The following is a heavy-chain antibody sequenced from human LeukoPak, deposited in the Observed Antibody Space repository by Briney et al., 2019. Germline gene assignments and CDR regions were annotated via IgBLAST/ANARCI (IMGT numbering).Heavy chain of an antibody. J-gene: IGHJ4*02. V-gene: IGHV3-11*01. CDR1: GFTFSDYY. CDR3: ARTRAYYDFWSGYPSPHYFDY. D-gene: IGHD3-3*01. Sequence: GGSLRLSCAASGFTFSDYYMSWIRQAPGKGLEWVSYISSSGSTIYYADSVKGRFTISRDNAKNSLYLQMNSLRAEDTAVYYCARTRAYYDFWSGYPSPHYFDYWGQGTLATVSS. CDR2: ISSSGSTI.